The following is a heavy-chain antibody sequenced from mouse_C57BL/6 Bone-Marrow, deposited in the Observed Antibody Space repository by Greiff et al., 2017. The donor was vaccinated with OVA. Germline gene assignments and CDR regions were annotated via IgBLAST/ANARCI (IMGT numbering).Heavy chain of an antibody. Sequence: EVKLVESGGDLVKPGGSLKLSCAASGFTFSSYGMSWVRQTPDKRLEWVATISSGGSYTYYPDSVKGRFTISRDNAKNTLYLQMSSLKSEDTAMYYCARRGWRDYWGQGTTLTVSS. CDR3: ARRGWRDY. CDR2: ISSGGSYT. J-gene: IGHJ2*01. CDR1: GFTFSSYG. V-gene: IGHV5-6*02.